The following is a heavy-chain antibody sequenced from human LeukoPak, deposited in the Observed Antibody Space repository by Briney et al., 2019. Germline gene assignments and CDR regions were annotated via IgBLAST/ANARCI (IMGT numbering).Heavy chain of an antibody. CDR1: GGTFSSYA. CDR3: ARQGYCSGGSCYSPFDY. Sequence: ASVKVSCKASGGTFSSYAISWVRQAPGQGLEWMGGIIPIFGTANYAQKFQGRVTITADESTSTAYMELSSLRSEDTAVYYCARQGYCSGGSCYSPFDYWGQGTLVTVSS. CDR2: IIPIFGTA. J-gene: IGHJ4*02. D-gene: IGHD2-15*01. V-gene: IGHV1-69*13.